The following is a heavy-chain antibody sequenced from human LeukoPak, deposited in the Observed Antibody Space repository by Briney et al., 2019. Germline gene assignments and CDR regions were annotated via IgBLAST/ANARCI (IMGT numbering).Heavy chain of an antibody. D-gene: IGHD3-16*02. CDR2: IIPIFGTA. Sequence: SVKVSCKASGGTFSSYTISWVRQAPGQGLEWMGRIIPIFGTANYAQKFQGRVTITTDESTSTAYMELSSLRSEDTAVYYCARDRGDYVWGSYRYTLDYWGQGTLATVSS. CDR1: GGTFSSYT. V-gene: IGHV1-69*05. CDR3: ARDRGDYVWGSYRYTLDY. J-gene: IGHJ4*02.